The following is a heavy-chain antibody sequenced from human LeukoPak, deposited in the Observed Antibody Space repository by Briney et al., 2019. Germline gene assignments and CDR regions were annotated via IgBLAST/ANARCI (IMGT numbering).Heavy chain of an antibody. V-gene: IGHV3-30*02. CDR1: GLTFSTYG. J-gene: IGHJ5*02. CDR2: IQNDGNDK. CDR3: ARAVTWIDP. Sequence: GGSLRLSCAASGLTFSTYGMHWVCQAPGKGLEWVAFIQNDGNDKYYADSVKGRFTISRDNSKNTLDLQMNGLRAEDTAVYYCARAVTWIDPWGQGTLVTVSS.